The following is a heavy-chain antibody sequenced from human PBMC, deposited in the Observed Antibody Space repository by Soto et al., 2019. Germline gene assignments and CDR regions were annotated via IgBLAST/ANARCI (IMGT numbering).Heavy chain of an antibody. Sequence: VQLLESGGGLVQPGGSLRLSCAASGFTFSTYAMSWVRQAPGKGLEWVSSISGSGGITHYADSVKGRFTISRDNSKNTVYLPMNSLRAEDTAVYYCAKRLLLVSDDAFDVWGQGTMVTVSS. D-gene: IGHD2-15*01. CDR2: ISGSGGIT. CDR1: GFTFSTYA. CDR3: AKRLLLVSDDAFDV. V-gene: IGHV3-23*01. J-gene: IGHJ3*01.